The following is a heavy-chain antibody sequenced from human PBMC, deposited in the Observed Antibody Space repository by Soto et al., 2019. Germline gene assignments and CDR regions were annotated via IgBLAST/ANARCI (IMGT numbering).Heavy chain of an antibody. J-gene: IGHJ4*02. CDR1: GGTFRTHS. CDR2: IVPIFGTT. CDR3: ARGDDYGAVFEF. D-gene: IGHD4-17*01. Sequence: QVQLVQSGAEMKRPGSSVKVSCKVSGGTFRTHSMTWVRQAPGQGLEWLGGIVPIFGTTDYAQRFQDRMTITADESTTTAYMELNNLRSEDTAVYYCARGDDYGAVFEFWGQGNLVTVSS. V-gene: IGHV1-69*12.